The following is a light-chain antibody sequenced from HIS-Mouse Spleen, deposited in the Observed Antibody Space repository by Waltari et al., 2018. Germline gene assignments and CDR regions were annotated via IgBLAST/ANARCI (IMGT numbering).Light chain of an antibody. J-gene: IGLJ1*01. CDR3: SSYTSSSTYV. Sequence: ALPQLAPGSGSPGPSIPIPATGTTSDVGGYNMFPWYQQHQGKAPKPMIYDVSNRPSWVSNRFSGSKSGNTASLTISGLQAEDEADYYCSSYTSSSTYVFGTGTKVTVL. CDR2: DVS. V-gene: IGLV2-14*03. CDR1: TSDVGGYNM.